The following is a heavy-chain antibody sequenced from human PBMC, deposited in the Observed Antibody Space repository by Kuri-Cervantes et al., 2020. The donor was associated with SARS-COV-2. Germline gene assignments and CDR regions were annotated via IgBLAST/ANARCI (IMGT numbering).Heavy chain of an antibody. CDR1: GGPISSYY. J-gene: IGHJ6*02. D-gene: IGHD5-24*01. CDR2: LYCSGST. Sequence: GPLRLSCTVSGGPISSYYWSWIRQPPGKGLEWFGYLYCSGSTNYNPSLKSRVTISVDTSKNQFSLKLSSVTAADTAVYYCARLGLGDRYNFYYYYYCMDVWGQGTMVTVSS. CDR3: ARLGLGDRYNFYYYYYCMDV. V-gene: IGHV4-59*01.